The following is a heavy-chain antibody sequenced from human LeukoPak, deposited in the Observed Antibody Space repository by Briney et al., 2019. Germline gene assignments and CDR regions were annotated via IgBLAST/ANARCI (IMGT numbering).Heavy chain of an antibody. V-gene: IGHV3-23*01. J-gene: IGHJ6*03. CDR1: EFTFSSYA. CDR3: AKGGAITIFGVVTSEDYYYYMDV. CDR2: ISGSGGST. Sequence: GGSLRLSCAASEFTFSSYAMSWVRQAPGKGLEWVSAISGSGGSTYYADSVKGRFTISRDNSKNTLYLQMNGLRAEDTAVYYCAKGGAITIFGVVTSEDYYYYMDVWGKGTTVTVSS. D-gene: IGHD3-3*01.